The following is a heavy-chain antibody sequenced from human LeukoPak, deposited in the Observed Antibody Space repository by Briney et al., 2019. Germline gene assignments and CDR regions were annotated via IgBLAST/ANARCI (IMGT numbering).Heavy chain of an antibody. J-gene: IGHJ4*02. CDR3: ARANQFSGSGTYYNDF. CDR1: GFTFSSFS. V-gene: IGHV3-64*01. D-gene: IGHD3-10*01. Sequence: PGGSLRLSCAASGFTFSSFSMNWVRQAPGKGLEYVSAISTRGGTTFYANSVKDRFTISRDNSKNTLYLHMGSLRPEDMAVYYCARANQFSGSGTYYNDFWGQGTLVSVSS. CDR2: ISTRGGTT.